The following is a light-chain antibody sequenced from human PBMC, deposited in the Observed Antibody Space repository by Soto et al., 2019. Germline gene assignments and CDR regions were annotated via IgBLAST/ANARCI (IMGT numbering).Light chain of an antibody. CDR2: GAS. V-gene: IGKV3-15*01. J-gene: IGKJ1*01. CDR3: QQYNNWPRT. CDR1: QSVSSSY. Sequence: EIVLTQSPGTLSFTPGERSTLSCRSSQSVSSSYFAWYQQKPGQAPRLLIYGASTRATGIPDRFSGSGSGTEFTLTISSLQSEDFAVYYCQQYNNWPRTFGQGTKVDIK.